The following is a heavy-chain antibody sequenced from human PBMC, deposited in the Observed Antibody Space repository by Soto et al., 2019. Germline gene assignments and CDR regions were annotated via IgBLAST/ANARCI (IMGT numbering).Heavy chain of an antibody. CDR1: GFTFSSYA. CDR2: INGGGDSE. Sequence: GGSLRLSCAASGFTFSSYAMSWVRQAPGKGLEWVALINGGGDSEYYADSVKGRFTISRDNFKNTLFLQMNSLRGEDTAVYYCARGATIDYWGKGPLVTVSS. V-gene: IGHV3-23*01. J-gene: IGHJ4*02. CDR3: ARGATIDY.